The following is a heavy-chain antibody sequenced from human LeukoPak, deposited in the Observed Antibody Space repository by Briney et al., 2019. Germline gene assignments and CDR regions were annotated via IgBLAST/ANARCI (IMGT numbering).Heavy chain of an antibody. CDR3: ARTLYCSGATCFSPELLDT. D-gene: IGHD2-15*01. CDR2: MFHGGNT. V-gene: IGHV4-38-2*01. J-gene: IGHJ5*02. CDR1: GCSISSGYH. Sequence: PSETLSLTCAVSGCSISSGYHWGWVRQPPGKGPVWIGSMFHGGNTYCNPSLKSRVTMSIDTSMNQFSLNLTSVTAADTAVYFCARTLYCSGATCFSPELLDTWGQGTLVTVSS.